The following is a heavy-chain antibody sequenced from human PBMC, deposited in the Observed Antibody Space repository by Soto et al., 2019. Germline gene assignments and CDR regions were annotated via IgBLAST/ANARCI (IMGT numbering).Heavy chain of an antibody. Sequence: PGGSLRLSCAASGFTFSSYAVTWVRQAPGKGLEWVSGISASGGSTYHADSVKGRFTISRDNSKNTLYLQMNSLRVEDTAVYYCAKGLNWFDPWGQGTLVTVSS. J-gene: IGHJ5*02. V-gene: IGHV3-23*01. CDR2: ISASGGST. CDR3: AKGLNWFDP. CDR1: GFTFSSYA. D-gene: IGHD5-12*01.